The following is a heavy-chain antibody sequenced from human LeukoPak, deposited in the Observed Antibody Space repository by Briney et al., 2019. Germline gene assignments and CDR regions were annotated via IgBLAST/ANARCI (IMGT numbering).Heavy chain of an antibody. J-gene: IGHJ6*03. CDR1: GFTFSDYY. CDR3: ARRNRNYYYMDV. V-gene: IGHV3-11*04. CDR2: ISSSGGSI. Sequence: GGSPRLSCAASGFTFSDYYMSWIRQAPGKGLEWVSYISSSGGSIYYADSVKGRFTISRDNAKNSLYLQMNSLRAEDTAVYYCARRNRNYYYMDVWGKGTTVTVSS. D-gene: IGHD1-14*01.